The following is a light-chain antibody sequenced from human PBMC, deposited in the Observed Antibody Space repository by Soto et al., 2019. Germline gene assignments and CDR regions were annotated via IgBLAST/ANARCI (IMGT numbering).Light chain of an antibody. CDR1: SSNIGAGFD. J-gene: IGLJ1*01. CDR3: QSYDSGLTDYV. CDR2: GSN. V-gene: IGLV1-40*01. Sequence: QSVLTQPSSVSGAPGQTITISCAGSSSNIGAGFDVHWYQQLPGAAPKLLIHGSNNRPSGVPDRFSGSKSDTSASLAVTGLQVEDEADYYCQSYDSGLTDYVFGGGTKLTVL.